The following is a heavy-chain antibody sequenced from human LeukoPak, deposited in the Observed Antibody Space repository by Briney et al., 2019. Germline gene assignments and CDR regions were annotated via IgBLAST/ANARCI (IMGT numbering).Heavy chain of an antibody. J-gene: IGHJ3*02. CDR2: IYYSGST. V-gene: IGHV4-59*01. CDR3: ARGLLDGYTHPAAFDI. D-gene: IGHD5-24*01. CDR1: VGFISSYY. Sequence: SETLSLTCTVSVGFISSYYWSWIRQPPGKGLECIGYIYYSGSTNYNPSLKSRVTISVDTSKIQFSLKLSSVTAADTAVYYCARGLLDGYTHPAAFDIWGQGTMVTVSS.